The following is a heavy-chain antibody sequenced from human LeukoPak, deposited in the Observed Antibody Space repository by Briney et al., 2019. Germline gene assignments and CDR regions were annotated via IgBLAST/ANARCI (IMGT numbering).Heavy chain of an antibody. J-gene: IGHJ4*02. CDR1: GFTFSSYA. CDR2: IWYDGSNK. D-gene: IGHD6-13*01. CDR3: ARVPHGDSSWGWGLDY. V-gene: IGHV3-33*08. Sequence: PGRSLRLSCAASGFTFSSYAMHRVRQAPGKGLEWVAVIWYDGSNKYYADSVKGRFTISRDNSKNTLYLQMNSLRAEDTAVYYCARVPHGDSSWGWGLDYWGQGTLVTVSS.